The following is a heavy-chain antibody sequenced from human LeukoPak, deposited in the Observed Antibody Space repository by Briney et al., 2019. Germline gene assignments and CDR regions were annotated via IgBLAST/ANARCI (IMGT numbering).Heavy chain of an antibody. CDR1: GFSFSDHN. CDR3: ARDYLGFGESGFDY. CDR2: ISSRSNYI. Sequence: KPGGSLRLSCAVSGFSFSDHNMNWVRQAPGKGLEGVASISSRSNYIYYADSLKGRVTVSRDNARNSLFLQMTSLRAEDTAVYYCARDYLGFGESGFDYWGQGTQVIVSS. J-gene: IGHJ4*02. D-gene: IGHD3-10*01. V-gene: IGHV3-21*01.